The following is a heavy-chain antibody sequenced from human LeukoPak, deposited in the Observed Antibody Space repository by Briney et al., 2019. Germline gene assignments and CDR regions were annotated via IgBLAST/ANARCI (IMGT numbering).Heavy chain of an antibody. CDR1: GFTFSSYA. V-gene: IGHV4-34*01. Sequence: GSLRLSCAASGFTFSSYAMSWVRQPPGKGLEWIGEINHSGSTNYNPSLKSRVTISVDTSKNQFSLKLSSVTAADTAVYYCARVGRQQLASYYFDYWGQGTLVTVSS. J-gene: IGHJ4*02. D-gene: IGHD6-13*01. CDR2: INHSGST. CDR3: ARVGRQQLASYYFDY.